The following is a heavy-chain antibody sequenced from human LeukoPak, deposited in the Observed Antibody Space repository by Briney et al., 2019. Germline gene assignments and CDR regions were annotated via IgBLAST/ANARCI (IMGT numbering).Heavy chain of an antibody. CDR1: GYTFTNYY. D-gene: IGHD3-3*01. CDR2: INAGNGNT. CDR3: ARFDFWSGYYYGMDV. J-gene: IGHJ6*02. V-gene: IGHV1-3*01. Sequence: GASVKVSCKASGYTFTNYYMHWVRQAPGQRLEWMGWINAGNGNTKYSQKFQGRVTITRDTSASTAYMELSSLRSEDTAVYYCARFDFWSGYYYGMDVWGQGTTVTVSS.